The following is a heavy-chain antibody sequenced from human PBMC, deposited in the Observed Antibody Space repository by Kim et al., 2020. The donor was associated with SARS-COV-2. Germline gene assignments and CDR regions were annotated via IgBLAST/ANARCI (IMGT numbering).Heavy chain of an antibody. J-gene: IGHJ6*02. V-gene: IGHV3-33*08. D-gene: IGHD6-13*01. CDR2: IWYDGSNK. Sequence: GGSLRLSCAASGFTFSSYGMHWVRQAPGKGLEWVADIWYDGSNKYYADSVKGRFTISRDNSKNTLYLQMNSLRAEDTAVYYCAKCIAAADYYYYGMDVWGQGTTVTVSS. CDR1: GFTFSSYG. CDR3: AKCIAAADYYYYGMDV.